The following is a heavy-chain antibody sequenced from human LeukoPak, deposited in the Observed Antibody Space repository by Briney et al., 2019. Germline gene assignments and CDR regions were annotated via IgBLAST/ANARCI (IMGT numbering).Heavy chain of an antibody. D-gene: IGHD6-13*01. V-gene: IGHV3-53*01. CDR2: IYSGGST. Sequence: GGSLRRSCAASGFTVSNNYMSWVRQAPGKGLEWVSVIYSGGSTYYADSVKGRFTISRDNSKNTLYLQMNSLRAEDTAVYYCARSLDGIAASSDYWGQGTLVTVSS. CDR1: GFTVSNNY. CDR3: ARSLDGIAASSDY. J-gene: IGHJ4*02.